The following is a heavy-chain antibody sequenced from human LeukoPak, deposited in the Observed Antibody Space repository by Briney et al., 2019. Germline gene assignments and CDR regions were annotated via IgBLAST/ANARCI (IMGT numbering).Heavy chain of an antibody. D-gene: IGHD2-15*01. CDR1: GGSFSGYY. V-gene: IGHV3-30*18. J-gene: IGHJ6*02. CDR3: AKGVVAATNAAYYGMDV. Sequence: LSLTCAVYGGSFSGYYWSWIRQPPGKGPEWVAVISYDESDKYYADSVKGRFTISRDNSKNTLYLQMNSLRPEDTAVYYCAKGVVAATNAAYYGMDVWGQGTMVTVSS. CDR2: ISYDESDK.